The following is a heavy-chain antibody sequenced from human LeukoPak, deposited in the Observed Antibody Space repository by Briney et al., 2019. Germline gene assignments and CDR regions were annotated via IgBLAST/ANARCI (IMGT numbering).Heavy chain of an antibody. V-gene: IGHV5-10-1*01. CDR1: GYSFTSYW. Sequence: GESLQISCQGSGYSFTSYWIGWVRQMPGKGLEWMGRLDPSDSYTNYSPSFQGHVTTSADKSISTAYLQWNSLKASDTAIYYCAGLRDGSLDYWGQGTLVTVSS. CDR2: LDPSDSYT. CDR3: AGLRDGSLDY. J-gene: IGHJ4*02.